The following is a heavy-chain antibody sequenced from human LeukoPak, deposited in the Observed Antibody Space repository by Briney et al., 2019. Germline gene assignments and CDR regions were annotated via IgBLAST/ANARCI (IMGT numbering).Heavy chain of an antibody. V-gene: IGHV1-18*01. Sequence: ASVKVSCKASGYTFTSYGISWVRQAPGQGLEWMGWISAYNGNTNYAQKLQGRVTMTTDTSTSTAYMELRSLRSDDTAVYYCARQAADRIYYYMDVWGKGTTVTVSS. CDR2: ISAYNGNT. CDR1: GYTFTSYG. CDR3: ARQAADRIYYYMDV. J-gene: IGHJ6*03. D-gene: IGHD6-13*01.